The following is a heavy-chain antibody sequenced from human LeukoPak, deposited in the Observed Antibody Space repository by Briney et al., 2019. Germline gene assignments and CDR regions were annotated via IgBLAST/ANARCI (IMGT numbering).Heavy chain of an antibody. Sequence: GGSLRLSCAASEFSVGSNYMTWVRQAPGKGLEWVSLIYSGGSTYYADSVKGRFTISRDNSKNTLYLQMNSLRAEDTAVYYCAASLYCSGGSCYSGGDYWGQGTLVTVSS. D-gene: IGHD2-15*01. J-gene: IGHJ4*02. CDR1: EFSVGSNY. CDR3: AASLYCSGGSCYSGGDY. V-gene: IGHV3-66*01. CDR2: IYSGGST.